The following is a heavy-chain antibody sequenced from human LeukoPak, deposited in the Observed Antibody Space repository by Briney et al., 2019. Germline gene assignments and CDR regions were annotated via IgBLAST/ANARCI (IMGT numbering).Heavy chain of an antibody. V-gene: IGHV1-8*01. J-gene: IGHJ6*03. Sequence: ASVKVSCKASGYTFINHDINWVRQAAGQGLEWMGWMNPRTGVTQYAQKLRGRVNMTGDSSLSTAYMDLSGLTSDDTAVYYCAREGEYSYGYVHYFYYMDVWGKGTTVTVSS. CDR2: MNPRTGVT. CDR3: AREGEYSYGYVHYFYYMDV. CDR1: GYTFINHD. D-gene: IGHD6-6*01.